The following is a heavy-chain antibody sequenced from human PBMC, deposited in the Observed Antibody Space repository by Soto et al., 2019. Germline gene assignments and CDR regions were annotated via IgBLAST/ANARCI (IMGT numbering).Heavy chain of an antibody. CDR2: IKIKTDGGTT. CDR3: TTPNMPQAN. V-gene: IGHV3-15*01. D-gene: IGHD2-2*01. Sequence: VGSLRLSCAASGFTFSNAWMSWVRQAPGKGLEWVGRIKIKTDGGTTDYAAPVKGRFTISRDDSKNTLYLQMNSLKTEDTAVYYCTTPNMPQANWGQGTLVTVSS. CDR1: GFTFSNAW. J-gene: IGHJ4*02.